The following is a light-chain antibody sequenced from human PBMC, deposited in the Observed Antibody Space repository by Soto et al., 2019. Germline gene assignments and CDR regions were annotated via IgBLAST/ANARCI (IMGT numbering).Light chain of an antibody. V-gene: IGKV3-15*01. CDR3: QQYNNWPET. Sequence: EIVMTQSPATLSVSPGERATLSCRASQSVSSNLAWYQQKPGQAPRLLIYGASTRATGIPARFSGSGSGTEFNLTISSLQSEDFAVSYCQQYNNWPETFGQGTKVEIK. CDR2: GAS. J-gene: IGKJ1*01. CDR1: QSVSSN.